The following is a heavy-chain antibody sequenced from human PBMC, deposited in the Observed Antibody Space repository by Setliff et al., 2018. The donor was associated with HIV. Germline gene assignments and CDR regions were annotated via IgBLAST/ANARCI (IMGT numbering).Heavy chain of an antibody. D-gene: IGHD3-10*01. CDR1: GGSISSGTDH. Sequence: LSLTCTVSGGSISSGTDHWNWFRQHPREGLEWIGYNSYSGRTNQNPSLKSRVTISLDTSKNQFSLKLSSVTAADTAVYYCVRDRYAGEIDYWGQGTLVTVSS. V-gene: IGHV4-31*03. CDR2: NSYSGRT. CDR3: VRDRYAGEIDY. J-gene: IGHJ4*02.